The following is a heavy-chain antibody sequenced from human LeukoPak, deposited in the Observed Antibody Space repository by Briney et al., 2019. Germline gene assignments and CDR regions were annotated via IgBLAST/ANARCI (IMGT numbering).Heavy chain of an antibody. CDR2: IRYDGGNK. CDR3: ASEIIFGSFDY. Sequence: GGSLRLSCAASGFTFSSYGMHWVRQAPGKGLEWVAFIRYDGGNKYYADSVKGRFTISRDNSKNTLYLQMNSLRAEDTAVYYCASEIIFGSFDYWGQGTLVTVSS. V-gene: IGHV3-30*02. D-gene: IGHD3-3*01. J-gene: IGHJ4*02. CDR1: GFTFSSYG.